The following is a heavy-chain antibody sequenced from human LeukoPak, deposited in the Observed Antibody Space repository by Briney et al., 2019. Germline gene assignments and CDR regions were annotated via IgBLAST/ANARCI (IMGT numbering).Heavy chain of an antibody. CDR1: GFTFSNYA. Sequence: GGSLRLSCAASGFTFSNYAMHWVRQAPGKGLEWLAFIRYDESNEYYAESVKGRFTISRDNSKNTLYLQMNSLRAEDTALYYCAREGKDYYGSGSYYNPLEYWGQGTLVIVS. CDR2: IRYDESNE. CDR3: AREGKDYYGSGSYYNPLEY. D-gene: IGHD3-10*01. V-gene: IGHV3-30*04. J-gene: IGHJ4*02.